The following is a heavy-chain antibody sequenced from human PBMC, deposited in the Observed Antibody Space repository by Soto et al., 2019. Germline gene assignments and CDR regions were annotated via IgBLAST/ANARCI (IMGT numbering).Heavy chain of an antibody. J-gene: IGHJ6*02. V-gene: IGHV4-39*01. CDR3: ARLNGYCISTNCHGYYGMDV. CDR1: GGSVSSSSYS. Sequence: SETLSLTCTVSGGSVSSSSYSWGWIRQPPGKGLEWIGTIYYSENTYYNPSLMSRVTISVDTSKNQFSLKLSSVTAADTAVYYCARLNGYCISTNCHGYYGMDVWGQGTKVTVSS. D-gene: IGHD2-2*01. CDR2: IYYSENT.